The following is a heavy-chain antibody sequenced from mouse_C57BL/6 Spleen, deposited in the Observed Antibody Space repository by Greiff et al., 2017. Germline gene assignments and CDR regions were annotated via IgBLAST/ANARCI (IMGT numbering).Heavy chain of an antibody. D-gene: IGHD2-4*01. V-gene: IGHV3-6*01. J-gene: IGHJ4*01. Sequence: VQLKQSGPGLVKPSQSLSLTCSVTGYSITSGYYWNWIRQFPGNKLEWMGYISYDGSNNYNPSLKNRISITRDTSKNQFFLKLNSVTTEDTATYYCARDYDYEGAMDYWGQGTSVTVSS. CDR3: ARDYDYEGAMDY. CDR1: GYSITSGYY. CDR2: ISYDGSN.